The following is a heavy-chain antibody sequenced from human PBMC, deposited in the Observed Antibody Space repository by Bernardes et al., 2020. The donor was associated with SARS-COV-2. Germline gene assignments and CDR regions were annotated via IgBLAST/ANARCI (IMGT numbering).Heavy chain of an antibody. J-gene: IGHJ6*02. CDR2: ISVSGGST. Sequence: GSLRLSCAASGFIFSRNAMTWVRQAPGKGLEWVSVISVSGGSTYYADSVQGRFTISRDNSNNTLYLEMNSLKAEDTAIDFWGNCIQGSYAMDVWGQGTTVTGPS. CDR3: GNCIQGSYAMDV. D-gene: IGHD5-18*01. CDR1: GFIFSRNA. V-gene: IGHV3-23*01.